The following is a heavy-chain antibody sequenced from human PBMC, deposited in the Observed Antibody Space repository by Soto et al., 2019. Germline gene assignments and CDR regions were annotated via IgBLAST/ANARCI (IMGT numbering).Heavy chain of an antibody. J-gene: IGHJ4*02. Sequence: EVQLVESGGGLVKPGRSLRLSCAASGFTFDDYAMHWVRQAPGKGLEWVSGISWNSGIIIYADSVKGRFTISRDNAKNSLYLQMNSLRAEDTALYYCAKGRSLTVLDYWGQGTLVTVSS. V-gene: IGHV3-9*01. CDR1: GFTFDDYA. D-gene: IGHD3-9*01. CDR3: AKGRSLTVLDY. CDR2: ISWNSGII.